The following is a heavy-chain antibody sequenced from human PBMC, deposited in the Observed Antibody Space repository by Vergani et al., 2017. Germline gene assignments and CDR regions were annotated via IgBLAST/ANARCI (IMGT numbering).Heavy chain of an antibody. Sequence: QVQLVESGGGVVQPGRSSRLACAASGFTFSDYGMHWVRQAPGKGLEWVAVIWNDGTKKYYADSVKGRFIISRDNAKNTLYLQIYSLRAEDTAVYFCARGRGNDYRDAFDFWGHGSMATVSS. D-gene: IGHD3-10*01. CDR3: ARGRGNDYRDAFDF. J-gene: IGHJ3*01. CDR1: GFTFSDYG. CDR2: IWNDGTKK. V-gene: IGHV3-33*01.